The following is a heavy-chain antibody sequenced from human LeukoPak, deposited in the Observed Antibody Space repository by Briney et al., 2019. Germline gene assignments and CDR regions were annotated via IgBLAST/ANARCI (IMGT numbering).Heavy chain of an antibody. D-gene: IGHD5-12*01. V-gene: IGHV4-59*12. CDR2: IYYSGST. J-gene: IGHJ4*02. CDR1: GGSISSYY. Sequence: PSETLSLTCTVSGGSISSYYWSWIRQPPGKGLEWIGYIYYSGSTNYNPSLKSRVTISVDTSKNQFSLKLSSVTAADTAVYYCASRGIYYSGYDQYYFDYWGQGTLVTVSS. CDR3: ASRGIYYSGYDQYYFDY.